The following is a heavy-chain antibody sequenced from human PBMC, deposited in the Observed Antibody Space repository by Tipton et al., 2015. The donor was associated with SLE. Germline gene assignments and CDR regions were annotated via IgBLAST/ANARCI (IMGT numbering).Heavy chain of an antibody. CDR1: GDSVTSSTYF. J-gene: IGHJ6*02. CDR2: VYYSGST. Sequence: TLSLTCTVSGDSVTSSTYFWGWIRQPPGKGLEWIGNVYYSGSTSYNPSLKRRVTLSVDTSKNQFSLKLTSVTAADTAVYYCARDPYSSSSTWYYGMDVWGQGTTVTVSS. V-gene: IGHV4-39*07. CDR3: ARDPYSSSSTWYYGMDV. D-gene: IGHD6-13*01.